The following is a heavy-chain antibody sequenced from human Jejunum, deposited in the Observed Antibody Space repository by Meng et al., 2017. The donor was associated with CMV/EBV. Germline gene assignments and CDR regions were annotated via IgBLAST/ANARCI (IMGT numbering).Heavy chain of an antibody. CDR3: ARGRYPDYYDSSGCLGY. V-gene: IGHV1-69*02. D-gene: IGHD3-22*01. CDR1: TCNSYT. Sequence: TCNSYTMSWVRQAPGQGLEWIGRFVPTLGIANYAQKFQGRVTITADKSTSTAYMELSRLTSEDTAVYYCARGRYPDYYDSSGCLGYWGQGTLVTVSS. J-gene: IGHJ4*02. CDR2: FVPTLGIA.